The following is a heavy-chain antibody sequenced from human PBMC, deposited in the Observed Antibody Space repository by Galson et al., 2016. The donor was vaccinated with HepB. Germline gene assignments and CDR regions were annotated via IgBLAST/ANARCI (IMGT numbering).Heavy chain of an antibody. CDR2: IFYGGST. Sequence: SETLSLTCSVSGGSISNYYWNWIRQSPGKGLEWLGYIFYGGSTNYNPSLKSRIGISVDTSKNQVSLKVTSVTAADTAVYYCARVQQKGLGTDFDIWGQGTMVTVS. V-gene: IGHV4-59*01. CDR1: GGSISNYY. J-gene: IGHJ3*02. CDR3: ARVQQKGLGTDFDI. D-gene: IGHD6-13*01.